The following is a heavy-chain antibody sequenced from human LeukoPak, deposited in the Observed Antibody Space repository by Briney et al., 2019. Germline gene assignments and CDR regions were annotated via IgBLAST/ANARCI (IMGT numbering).Heavy chain of an antibody. Sequence: ASVTVSCTASGYTFTGYYMHWVRQAPGQGLEWMGWLNPNSGGTNYAQRFQGRVTMTRDTSISTAYLDLSRLRSDDTAVYYCARDPSMVRGSFSIDYWGQGTLVTVSS. CDR1: GYTFTGYY. D-gene: IGHD3-10*01. J-gene: IGHJ4*02. V-gene: IGHV1-2*02. CDR3: ARDPSMVRGSFSIDY. CDR2: LNPNSGGT.